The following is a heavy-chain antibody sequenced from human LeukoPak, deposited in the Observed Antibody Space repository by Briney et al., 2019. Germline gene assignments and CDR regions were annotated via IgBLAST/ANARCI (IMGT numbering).Heavy chain of an antibody. D-gene: IGHD6-13*01. V-gene: IGHV1-8*01. Sequence: ASVKVSCKASGYTFTSYDINWVRQATGQGLEWMGWMNPNSGNTGYAQKFQGRVTMTSTTSISTAYMELSSLRSEDTAVYYCARGPYGGIEAAEYTDYWGQGTLVTVSS. J-gene: IGHJ4*02. CDR3: ARGPYGGIEAAEYTDY. CDR2: MNPNSGNT. CDR1: GYTFTSYD.